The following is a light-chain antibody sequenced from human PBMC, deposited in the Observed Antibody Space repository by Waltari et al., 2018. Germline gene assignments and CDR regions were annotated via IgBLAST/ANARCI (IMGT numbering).Light chain of an antibody. J-gene: IGKJ1*01. V-gene: IGKV1-5*03. CDR2: KAS. CDR1: PGISSW. CDR3: QQYKNYSRT. Sequence: DIQMTQSPSTLSASVGDRVTITCRASPGISSWLAWYQQKPGKAPKLLIYKASTLESGVPSRFSGSGSGTEFTLTISSLQPDDFATYYCQQYKNYSRTFGQGTKVEIK.